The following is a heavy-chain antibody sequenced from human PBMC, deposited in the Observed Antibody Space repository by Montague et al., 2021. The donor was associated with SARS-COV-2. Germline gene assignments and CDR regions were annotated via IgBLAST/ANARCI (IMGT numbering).Heavy chain of an antibody. Sequence: SETLSLTCTVSGGSISNYYWSWIRQPPGRGLEWIGYLYYGGSINYNPSLKSRVTISVDTSKNDFSLKLSSVTAADTAVYFCARAYYGVNDAFDIWGHGIMVTVSS. CDR2: LYYGGSI. D-gene: IGHD2/OR15-2a*01. V-gene: IGHV4-59*01. J-gene: IGHJ3*02. CDR1: GGSISNYY. CDR3: ARAYYGVNDAFDI.